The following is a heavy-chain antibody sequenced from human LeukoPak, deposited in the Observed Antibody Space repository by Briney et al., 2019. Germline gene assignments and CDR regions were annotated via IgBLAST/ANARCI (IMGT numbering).Heavy chain of an antibody. CDR2: IYYSGST. CDR3: VKGTPFDY. Sequence: SETLSLTCTVSGGSISSGDFYWSWIRQPPGKGLEWIGYIYYSGSTYYNPSLKSRLTMSVDTSKNQFSLKLSSVTAADTAVYYCVKGTPFDYWGQGILVTVPS. J-gene: IGHJ4*02. V-gene: IGHV4-31*03. CDR1: GGSISSGDFY.